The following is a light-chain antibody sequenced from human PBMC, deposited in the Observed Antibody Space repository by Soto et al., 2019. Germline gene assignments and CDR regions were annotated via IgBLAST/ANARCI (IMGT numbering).Light chain of an antibody. J-gene: IGKJ4*01. CDR2: DAS. V-gene: IGKV3-11*01. CDR3: QQRSNWPPLT. CDR1: QSVSSF. Sequence: EIVLTQSPATLSLSPGERATLSCRASQSVSSFLAWYQQKPGQAPRLLIYDASNRATGIPARFSGSGSGTDFNLTISSLEPDDFAVYYCQQRSNWPPLTFGGGTKVEIK.